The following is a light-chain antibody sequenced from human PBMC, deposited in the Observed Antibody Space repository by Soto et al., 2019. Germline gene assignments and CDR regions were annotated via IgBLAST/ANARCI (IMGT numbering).Light chain of an antibody. Sequence: QMTQSPATLSASIGDRVTITCRASQSVDSRFAWYQQKPGKAPKLLVYDASTLETGVPSRLSGSGSGAEFTLTITGLQPEDIATYSCQHYDSFWSFGQGTKVDIK. J-gene: IGKJ1*01. CDR1: QSVDSR. CDR3: QHYDSFWS. V-gene: IGKV1-5*01. CDR2: DAS.